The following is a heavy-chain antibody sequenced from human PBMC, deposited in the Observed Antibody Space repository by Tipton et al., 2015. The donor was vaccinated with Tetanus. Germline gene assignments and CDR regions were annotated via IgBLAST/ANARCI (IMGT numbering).Heavy chain of an antibody. D-gene: IGHD3-3*01. J-gene: IGHJ4*02. CDR3: ARRQSGYFTPFDY. Sequence: TLSLTCTVSGGPIISGTPYWGWIRQLPGKGLEWIGSIYESGDTYYIPSLKSRVTISVDTSKNQFSLNLNSMAAADTGVYYCARRQSGYFTPFDYWGQGNLVTVSS. CDR1: GGPIISGTPY. CDR2: IYESGDT. V-gene: IGHV4-39*01.